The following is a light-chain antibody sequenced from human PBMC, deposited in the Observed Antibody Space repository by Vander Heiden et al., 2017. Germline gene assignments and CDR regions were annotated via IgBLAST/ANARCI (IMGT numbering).Light chain of an antibody. CDR1: ALADQH. V-gene: IGLV3-25*03. CDR2: KDT. CDR3: QSADSSGTSFV. Sequence: SYELTHPPSVSVSPGQTARITCSADALADQHVHWYQQKPGQSPVLVIYKDTERPSGIPERFSVSGSGTKATLTISGVQAEDEADYYCQSADSSGTSFVFGTGTKVTVL. J-gene: IGLJ1*01.